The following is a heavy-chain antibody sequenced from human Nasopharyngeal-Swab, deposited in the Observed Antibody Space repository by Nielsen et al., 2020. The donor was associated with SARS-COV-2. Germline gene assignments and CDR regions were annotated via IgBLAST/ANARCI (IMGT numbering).Heavy chain of an antibody. CDR3: ARVGYSGYDYPLYFDY. J-gene: IGHJ4*02. Sequence: SCAVSGGSIGSRNWWSWLRQPPGKGLEWIGEIYHSGSTNYNPSLKSRVTISVDKSKNQFSLKLSSVTAADTAVYYCARVGYSGYDYPLYFDYWGQETLVTVSS. V-gene: IGHV4-4*02. D-gene: IGHD5-12*01. CDR2: IYHSGST. CDR1: GGSIGSRNW.